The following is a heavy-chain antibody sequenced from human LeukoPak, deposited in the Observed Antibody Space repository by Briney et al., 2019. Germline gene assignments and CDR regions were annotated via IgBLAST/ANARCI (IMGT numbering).Heavy chain of an antibody. Sequence: GGSLRLSCVGSGFIFDDYGMHWVRQVPGKGLEWVSGINWNSVTIGYADSVKGRFTISRDNSKNTLYLQMNSLRAEDTAVYYCAKGSFDQAIGRRYYYYGMDVWGQGTTVTVSS. CDR3: AKGSFDQAIGRRYYYYGMDV. V-gene: IGHV3-9*01. CDR1: GFIFDDYG. J-gene: IGHJ6*02. CDR2: INWNSVTI. D-gene: IGHD2-2*02.